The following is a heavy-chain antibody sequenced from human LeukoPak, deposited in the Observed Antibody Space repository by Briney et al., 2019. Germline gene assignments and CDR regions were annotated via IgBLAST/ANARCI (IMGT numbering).Heavy chain of an antibody. D-gene: IGHD6-19*01. CDR3: AKDLFGYSSGPFDY. V-gene: IGHV3-23*01. CDR2: ISGSGGST. CDR1: GFTFSSYA. Sequence: GGSLRLSCAASGFTFSSYAMSWVRQAPGKGLEWVSAISGSGGSTYYADSVKGRFTISRDNSKNTLYLQMHSLRAEDTAVYYCAKDLFGYSSGPFDYWGQGTLVTVSS. J-gene: IGHJ4*02.